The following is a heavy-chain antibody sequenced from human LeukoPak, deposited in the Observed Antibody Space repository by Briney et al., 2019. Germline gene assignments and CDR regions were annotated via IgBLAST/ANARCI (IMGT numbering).Heavy chain of an antibody. D-gene: IGHD5-24*01. CDR2: IIPIFGTA. CDR1: GGTFSSYA. Sequence: GASVKVSCKASGGTFSSYAISWVRQAPGQGLEWMGGIIPIFGTANYAQKFQGRVTITADESTSTAYMELSSLRSEDTAVYYCAREVEMATIIHAFDIWGQGTMVTVSS. CDR3: AREVEMATIIHAFDI. V-gene: IGHV1-69*01. J-gene: IGHJ3*02.